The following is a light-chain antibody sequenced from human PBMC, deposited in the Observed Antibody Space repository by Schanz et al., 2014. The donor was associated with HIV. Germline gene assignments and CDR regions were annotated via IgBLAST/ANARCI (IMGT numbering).Light chain of an antibody. V-gene: IGLV1-44*01. J-gene: IGLJ2*01. CDR2: SNN. CDR3: QSYDSSLSGPV. Sequence: VLTQPPSASGTPGQRVTISCSGSSSNIGSNTVNWYQQLPGTAPKLLIYSNNQRPSGVPDRFSGSKSGTSASLAISGLQSEDEADYYCQSYDSSLSGPVFGGGTKLTVL. CDR1: SSNIGSNT.